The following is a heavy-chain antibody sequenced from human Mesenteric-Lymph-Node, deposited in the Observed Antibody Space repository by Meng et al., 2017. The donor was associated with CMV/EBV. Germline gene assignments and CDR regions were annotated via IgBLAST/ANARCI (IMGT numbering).Heavy chain of an antibody. CDR2: IYYSGTT. CDR1: GGSVNSPSYY. V-gene: IGHV4-61*01. Sequence: SETLSLTCTVSGGSVNSPSYYWSWIRQPPGKGPEWIGYIYYSGTTNYNPSLKSRVTISVDTSKNQFSLRLTSVTAADTAVYYCARVGVGGSYEAYWGQGTLVTVSS. CDR3: ARVGVGGSYEAY. D-gene: IGHD1-26*01. J-gene: IGHJ4*02.